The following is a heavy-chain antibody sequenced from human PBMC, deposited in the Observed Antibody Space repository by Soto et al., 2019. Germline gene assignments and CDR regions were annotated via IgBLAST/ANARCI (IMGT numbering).Heavy chain of an antibody. J-gene: IGHJ4*02. CDR3: ARGYSSSWQQLYYFDY. CDR2: IYYRGST. CDR1: GGSISSGGYY. Sequence: RSLTCPVSGGSISSGGYYWSWIRQHPGKGLEWIGYIYYRGSTYYNPSLKSRVTISVDTSKNQFSLKLSSVTAADTAVYYCARGYSSSWQQLYYFDYWGQGTLVTVSS. V-gene: IGHV4-30-4*08. D-gene: IGHD6-13*01.